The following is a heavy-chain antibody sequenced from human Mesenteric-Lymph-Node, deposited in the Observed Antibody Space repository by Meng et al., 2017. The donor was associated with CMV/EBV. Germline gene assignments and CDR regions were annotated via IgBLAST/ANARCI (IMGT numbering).Heavy chain of an antibody. CDR3: ARRNYYDSSGYYEGDAFDI. CDR2: ISSSSSYI. CDR1: GFTFSSYS. Sequence: GGSLRLSCAASGFTFSSYSMNWVRQAPGKGLEWVSSISSSSSYIYYADSVKGRFTISRDNSKNTLYLQMNSLRAEDTAVYYCARRNYYDSSGYYEGDAFDIWGQGTMVTVSS. V-gene: IGHV3-21*01. D-gene: IGHD3-22*01. J-gene: IGHJ3*02.